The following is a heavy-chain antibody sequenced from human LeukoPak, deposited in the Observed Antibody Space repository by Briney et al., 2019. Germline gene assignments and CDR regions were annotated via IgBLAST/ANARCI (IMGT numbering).Heavy chain of an antibody. Sequence: GASVKVSCKASGYTFTDYYMHWVRQAPGQGLEWMGWINPNSGGTNYAQKFQGRVTMTRDTSISTAYMELSRLRSDDTAVYYCARITGTTFGFSDYWGQGTLVTVS. J-gene: IGHJ4*02. D-gene: IGHD3-16*01. CDR1: GYTFTDYY. CDR3: ARITGTTFGFSDY. CDR2: INPNSGGT. V-gene: IGHV1-2*02.